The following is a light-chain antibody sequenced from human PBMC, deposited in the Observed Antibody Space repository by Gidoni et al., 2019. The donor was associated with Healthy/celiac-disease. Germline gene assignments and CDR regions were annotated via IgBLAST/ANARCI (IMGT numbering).Light chain of an antibody. CDR3: QRSYSTLMYT. CDR1: QSISSY. CDR2: AAS. V-gene: IGKV1-39*01. Sequence: GDRVTITCRASQSISSYLNWYQQKPGKAPKLLIYAASSLQSGVPSRFSGSGSGTDFTLTISSLQPEDFATYYCQRSYSTLMYTFGQGTKLEIK. J-gene: IGKJ2*01.